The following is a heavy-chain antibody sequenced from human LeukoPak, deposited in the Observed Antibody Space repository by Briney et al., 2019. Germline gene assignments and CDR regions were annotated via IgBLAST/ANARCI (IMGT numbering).Heavy chain of an antibody. J-gene: IGHJ4*02. D-gene: IGHD3-10*01. CDR2: ISGSGGST. Sequence: GGSLRLACAASGFTFSTYAMSWVRQAPGKGLEWVSAISGSGGSTYYADSVKGRFTISRDNSKNTLYLQMNSLRVEDTAVYYCVRGMGVSMLYYFDYWGQGTLVTVSS. CDR1: GFTFSTYA. V-gene: IGHV3-23*01. CDR3: VRGMGVSMLYYFDY.